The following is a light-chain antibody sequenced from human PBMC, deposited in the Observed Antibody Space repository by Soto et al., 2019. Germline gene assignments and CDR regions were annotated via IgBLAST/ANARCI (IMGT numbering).Light chain of an antibody. Sequence: EIVLTHSPGTLSLSPCERATLSCSASQSVSSSYLAWYQQKPGQAPRLLIYGASWRATGVPDRFSGSGSGTDFTLTISRLEPEDFAVYYCQQRSNWPWTFGQGTKVDIK. CDR3: QQRSNWPWT. J-gene: IGKJ1*01. V-gene: IGKV3D-20*02. CDR1: QSVSSSY. CDR2: GAS.